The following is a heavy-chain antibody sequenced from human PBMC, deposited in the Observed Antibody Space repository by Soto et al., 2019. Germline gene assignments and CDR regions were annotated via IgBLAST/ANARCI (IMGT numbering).Heavy chain of an antibody. CDR2: ISYDGNVA. V-gene: IGHV3-30*18. Sequence: QVQLVESGGGVVQPGRSLRLSCAASGFTFSNYGMHWVRQAPGKGLEWVIVISYDGNVAYYADSVKGRFTISRDNSKNTLYLQMNSLRTEDTAMYYCEKEGPITSWYFDYWGQGTLVTVSS. CDR3: EKEGPITSWYFDY. CDR1: GFTFSNYG. D-gene: IGHD2-2*01. J-gene: IGHJ4*02.